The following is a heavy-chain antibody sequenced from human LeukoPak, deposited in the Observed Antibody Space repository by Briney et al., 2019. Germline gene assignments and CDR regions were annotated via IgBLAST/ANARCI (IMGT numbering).Heavy chain of an antibody. J-gene: IGHJ6*03. D-gene: IGHD6-13*01. CDR2: IIPIFGTA. CDR1: GGTFSSYG. Sequence: SVKVSCKASGGTFSSYGISWVRQAPGQGLEWMGGIIPIFGTANYAQKFQGRVTITADESTSTAYMELSSLRSEDTAVYYCAREVHSSSWHNDYYYYMDVWGKGTTVTVSS. CDR3: AREVHSSSWHNDYYYYMDV. V-gene: IGHV1-69*13.